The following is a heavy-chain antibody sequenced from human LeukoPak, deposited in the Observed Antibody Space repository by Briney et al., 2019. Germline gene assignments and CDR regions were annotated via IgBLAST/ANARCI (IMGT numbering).Heavy chain of an antibody. J-gene: IGHJ4*02. D-gene: IGHD3-3*01. CDR2: ISAYNGNT. V-gene: IGHV1-18*01. Sequence: GASVKVSCKASGYTFTSYGISRVRQAPGQGLEWMGWISAYNGNTNYAQKLQGRVTMTTDTSTSTAYMELRSLRSDDTAVYYCARDWIRFLDSKGIDYWGQGTLVTVSS. CDR3: ARDWIRFLDSKGIDY. CDR1: GYTFTSYG.